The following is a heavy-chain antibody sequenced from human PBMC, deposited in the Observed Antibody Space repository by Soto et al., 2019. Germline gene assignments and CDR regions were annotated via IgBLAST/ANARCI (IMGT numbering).Heavy chain of an antibody. D-gene: IGHD6-19*01. J-gene: IGHJ6*03. CDR3: CRVAGSNSTCYTRGMDV. Sequence: SEALSLTFTVPGGSMSGYYWSWVLQPAGKGLEWVGRIYSDGTTNYRPSRKSRVTMSLDPSKNQFSLHLTSVTAAHTAVYYCCRVAGSNSTCYTRGMDVWGTGATVTLS. CDR1: GGSMSGYY. V-gene: IGHV4-4*07. CDR2: IYSDGTT.